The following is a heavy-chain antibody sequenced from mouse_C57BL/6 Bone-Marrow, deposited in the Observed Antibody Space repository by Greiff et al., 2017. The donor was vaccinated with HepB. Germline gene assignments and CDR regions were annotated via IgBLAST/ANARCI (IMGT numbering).Heavy chain of an antibody. Sequence: EVKLMESGGGLVQPGGSLKLSCAASGFTFSDYYMYWVRQTPEKRLVWVAYISNGGGSTYYPDTVKGRFTISRDNAKNTLYLQMSRLKSEDTAMYYCARPNYYYGSSYEYFDVWGTGTTVTVSS. CDR1: GFTFSDYY. CDR2: ISNGGGST. V-gene: IGHV5-12*01. D-gene: IGHD1-1*01. CDR3: ARPNYYYGSSYEYFDV. J-gene: IGHJ1*03.